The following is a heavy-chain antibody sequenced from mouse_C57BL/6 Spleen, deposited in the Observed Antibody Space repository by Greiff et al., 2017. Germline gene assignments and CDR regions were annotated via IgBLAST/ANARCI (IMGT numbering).Heavy chain of an antibody. CDR3: TTLVNYFDY. CDR1: GFNIKADY. V-gene: IGHV14-4*01. J-gene: IGHJ2*01. CDR2: IDPENGDT. Sequence: EVQLQQSGAELVRPGASVKLSCTASGFNIKADYMHWVKQRPEQGLEWIGWIDPENGDTEYASKFQGKATITADTSSNTAYLRLSSLTSDDTAVYYCTTLVNYFDYWGQGTTLTVSS. D-gene: IGHD2-13*01.